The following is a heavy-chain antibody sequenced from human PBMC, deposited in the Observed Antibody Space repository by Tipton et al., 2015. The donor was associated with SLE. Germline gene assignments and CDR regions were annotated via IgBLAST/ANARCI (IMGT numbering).Heavy chain of an antibody. CDR3: AIGASFDY. V-gene: IGHV1-8*02. J-gene: IGHJ4*02. CDR2: MNPNSGNT. CDR1: GGTFSSYA. Sequence: QLVQSGAEVKKPGSSVKVSCKASGGTFSSYAISWVRQATGQGLEWMGWMNPNSGNTGYAQKFQGRVTMTRNTSVSTAYMELSSLRSEDTAVYYCAIGASFDYWGQGTLVTVSS.